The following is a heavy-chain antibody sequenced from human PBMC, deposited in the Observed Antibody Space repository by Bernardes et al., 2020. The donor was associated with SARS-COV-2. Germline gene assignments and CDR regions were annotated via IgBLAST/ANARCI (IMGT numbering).Heavy chain of an antibody. CDR3: AKDDQQAWELLYYFDY. J-gene: IGHJ4*02. CDR2: ISGSGGST. Sequence: GESLRLSCAASGFTFSSYAMSWVRQAPGKGLEWVSAISGSGGSTYYADSVKGRFTISRDNSKNTLYLQMNSLRAEETAVYYCAKDDQQAWELLYYFDYWGQGTLVTVSS. V-gene: IGHV3-23*01. CDR1: GFTFSSYA. D-gene: IGHD1-26*01.